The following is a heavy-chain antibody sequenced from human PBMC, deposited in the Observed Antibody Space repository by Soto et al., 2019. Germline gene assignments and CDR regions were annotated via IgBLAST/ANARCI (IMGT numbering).Heavy chain of an antibody. CDR3: AKGLRFLEWLPTFDY. CDR2: ISWNSGSI. D-gene: IGHD3-3*01. Sequence: EVQLVESGGGLVQPGRSLRLSCAASGFTFDDYAMHWVRQAPGKGLEWVSGISWNSGSIGYADSVKGRFTISRDNAKNSLYLQMNSLRAEDTALYYCAKGLRFLEWLPTFDYRGQGTLVTVSS. CDR1: GFTFDDYA. J-gene: IGHJ4*02. V-gene: IGHV3-9*01.